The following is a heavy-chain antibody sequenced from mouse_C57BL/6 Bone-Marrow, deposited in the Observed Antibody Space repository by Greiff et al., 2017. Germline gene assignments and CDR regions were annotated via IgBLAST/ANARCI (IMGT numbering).Heavy chain of an antibody. Sequence: EVKLMESGGGLVQPGGSLSLSCAASGFTFTDYYMSWVRQPPGKALEWLGFIRNKANGYTTEYSASVQGRFTISRDNSQSILDRQVNALRAEDSATDYWARVTTVVAHFDDWGQGTTVTVSS. D-gene: IGHD1-1*01. J-gene: IGHJ2*01. CDR3: ARVTTVVAHFDD. CDR2: IRNKANGYTT. V-gene: IGHV7-3*01. CDR1: GFTFTDYY.